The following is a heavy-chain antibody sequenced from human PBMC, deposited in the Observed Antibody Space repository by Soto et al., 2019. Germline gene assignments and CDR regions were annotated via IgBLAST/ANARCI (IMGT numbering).Heavy chain of an antibody. Sequence: SVKVSCKASGGSLSNYGISWVRQAPGQGLEWMGGIIPIFGAADYAQKFQGRVTITADESTSTAYMELSSLRSEDTAVYYCARAEGDTPGANAFDIWGQGTMVTVSS. V-gene: IGHV1-69*13. J-gene: IGHJ3*02. D-gene: IGHD2-21*01. CDR1: GGSLSNYG. CDR2: IIPIFGAA. CDR3: ARAEGDTPGANAFDI.